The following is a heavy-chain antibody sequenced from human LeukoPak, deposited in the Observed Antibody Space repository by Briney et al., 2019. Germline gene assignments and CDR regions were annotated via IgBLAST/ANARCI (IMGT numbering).Heavy chain of an antibody. J-gene: IGHJ4*02. CDR3: ARAPSGCGGTCPFDY. CDR1: GGSMSNNF. V-gene: IGHV4-4*07. D-gene: IGHD2-15*01. CDR2: IYSSGRT. Sequence: SETLSLTWTVSGGSMSNNFWSWIRQPAGKGLEWIGRIYSSGRTNYNPSLKSRVGMSLDMSQNHFSLTLTSVTAADTAVYYCARAPSGCGGTCPFDYWGQGTLVSVSS.